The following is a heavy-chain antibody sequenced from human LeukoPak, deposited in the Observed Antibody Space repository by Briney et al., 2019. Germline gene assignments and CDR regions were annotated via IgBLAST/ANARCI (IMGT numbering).Heavy chain of an antibody. D-gene: IGHD2-2*01. CDR2: ISYDGSNK. V-gene: IGHV3-30-3*01. Sequence: PGRSLRLSCAASGFTFSSYAMHWVRQAPGKGLEWVAVISYDGSNKYYADSAKGRFTISRDNSKNTLYLQMNSLRAEDTAVYYCNIVVVPAVHNWFDPWGQGTLVTVSS. CDR1: GFTFSSYA. CDR3: NIVVVPAVHNWFDP. J-gene: IGHJ5*02.